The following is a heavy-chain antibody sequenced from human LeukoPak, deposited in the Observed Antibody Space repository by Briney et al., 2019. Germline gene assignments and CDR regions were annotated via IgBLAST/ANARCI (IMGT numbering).Heavy chain of an antibody. D-gene: IGHD3-3*01. J-gene: IGHJ3*02. Sequence: SETLSLTCTVSGGSISSYYWSWIRQPPGKGLEWIGYIYYSGSTNYSPSLTSRVTISADTSKNQFYLRLSSVTAAGTAVYYCARGLNNRKSGRRFDVFEIWGQGTMVTVSS. V-gene: IGHV4-59*01. CDR2: IYYSGST. CDR1: GGSISSYY. CDR3: ARGLNNRKSGRRFDVFEI.